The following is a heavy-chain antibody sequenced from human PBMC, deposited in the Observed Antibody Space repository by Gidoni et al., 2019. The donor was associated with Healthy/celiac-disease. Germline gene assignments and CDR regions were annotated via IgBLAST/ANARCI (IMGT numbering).Heavy chain of an antibody. CDR3: AKDRGYYGSGTHSLDY. D-gene: IGHD3-10*01. V-gene: IGHV3-23*01. CDR1: GFTFSSYA. J-gene: IGHJ4*02. Sequence: EVQLLESGGGLVQPGGSLRLSCAASGFTFSSYAMSWVRQAPGKGLEWVSAISGSGGSTYYADSVKGRFTISRDNSKNTLYLQMNSLRAEDTAVYYCAKDRGYYGSGTHSLDYWGQGTLVTVSS. CDR2: ISGSGGST.